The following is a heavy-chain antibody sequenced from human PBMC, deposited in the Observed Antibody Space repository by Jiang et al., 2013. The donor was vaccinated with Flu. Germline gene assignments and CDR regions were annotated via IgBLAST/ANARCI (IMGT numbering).Heavy chain of an antibody. V-gene: IGHV4-61*02. D-gene: IGHD3-9*01. J-gene: IGHJ4*02. CDR3: ASSQYYDFLTGYYRTTYYFDY. CDR2: IYTSGST. Sequence: SLTCSVSGGSISSGSYLWSWIRQPAGKRLEWIGRIYTSGSTNYNPSLESRVTISVDTSKNQFSLKLSPVTAADTAVYYCASSQYYDFLTGYYRTTYYFDYWGQGSLVTVSS. CDR1: GGSISSGSYL.